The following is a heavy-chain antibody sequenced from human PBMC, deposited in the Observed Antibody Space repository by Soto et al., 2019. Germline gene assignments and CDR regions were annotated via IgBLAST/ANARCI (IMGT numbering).Heavy chain of an antibody. CDR2: ISYDGSNK. V-gene: IGHV3-30-3*01. CDR1: GFTVRSYA. J-gene: IGHJ4*01. CDR3: ARDPPHLGAAGIGNYIDS. Sequence: GGSLRISCAASGFTVRSYALHCVRQAPGKGLEWVAVISYDGSNKYYADSVKGRFTISRDNSKNTLYLQMNSLRAEDTAVYYCARDPPHLGAAGIGNYIDSLRHALLVTVSS. D-gene: IGHD6-13*01.